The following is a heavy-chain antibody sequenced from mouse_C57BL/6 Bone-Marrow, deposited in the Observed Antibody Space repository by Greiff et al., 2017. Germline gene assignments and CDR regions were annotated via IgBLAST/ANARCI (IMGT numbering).Heavy chain of an antibody. Sequence: VKLLESGPGLVQPSQCLSITCTVSGFSLTSYGVHWVRQSPGKGLEWLGVIWRGGSTDYTAAFMSRLSITKYNSTCQVFFKMNSLQADDTAIYCCAKNPNWGQGTLVTVSA. CDR2: IWRGGST. V-gene: IGHV2-5*01. CDR1: GFSLTSYG. CDR3: AKNPN. J-gene: IGHJ3*01.